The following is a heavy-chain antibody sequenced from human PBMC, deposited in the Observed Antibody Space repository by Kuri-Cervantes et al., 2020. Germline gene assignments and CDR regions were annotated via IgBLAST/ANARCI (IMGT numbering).Heavy chain of an antibody. V-gene: IGHV4-38-2*02. D-gene: IGHD3-10*01. CDR2: IYHSGST. CDR3: ARDSGVRFGDYYYGMDV. Sequence: SQTLSLTCAVSGYSISSGYYWGWIRQPPGKGLEWIGSIYHSGSTYYNPSLKSRVTISVDTSKNQFSLKLSSVTAADTAVYYCARDSGVRFGDYYYGMDVWGQGTTVTVSS. CDR1: GYSISSGYY. J-gene: IGHJ6*02.